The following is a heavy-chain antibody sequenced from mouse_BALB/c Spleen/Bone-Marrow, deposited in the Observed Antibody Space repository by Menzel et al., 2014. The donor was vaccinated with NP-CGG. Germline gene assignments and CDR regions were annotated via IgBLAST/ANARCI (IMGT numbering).Heavy chain of an antibody. D-gene: IGHD2-4*01. CDR1: GFSLTGYG. CDR3: ARDSFLITRALDY. Sequence: VQLQQSGPGLVAPSQSLSITCTVSGFSLTGYGVSWVRQPPGKGLEWLGMIWGDGSTDYNSALKSRLSITKDNPKSQVFLKMSSLQTDDTARYYCARDSFLITRALDYWGQGTSVTVSS. J-gene: IGHJ4*01. V-gene: IGHV2-6-7*01. CDR2: IWGDGST.